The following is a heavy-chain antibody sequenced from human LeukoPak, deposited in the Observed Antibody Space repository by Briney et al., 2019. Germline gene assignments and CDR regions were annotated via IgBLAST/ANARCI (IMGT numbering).Heavy chain of an antibody. Sequence: PGGSLRLSCAGSGFIFKNDDINWVRQAPGKGLEWVSSMKGTGETFYEDSVRGRFTLSRDDSRNTVYLQLNNLRVEDTAVYYCARASWISSADAVRWGQGTVVTVSS. CDR2: MKGTGET. J-gene: IGHJ4*02. CDR3: ARASWISSADAVR. CDR1: GFIFKNDD. D-gene: IGHD2-2*03. V-gene: IGHV3-23*01.